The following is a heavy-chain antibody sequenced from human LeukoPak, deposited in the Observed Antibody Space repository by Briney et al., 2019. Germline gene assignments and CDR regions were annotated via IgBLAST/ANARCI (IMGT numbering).Heavy chain of an antibody. V-gene: IGHV3-33*06. CDR2: IWYDGSNK. CDR1: GFTFSTYG. D-gene: IGHD4-11*01. CDR3: AKDRSTIHDHSHYALTP. Sequence: GGSLRLSCAASGFTFSTYGMQWVRQAPGKGLEWVAVIWYDGSNKYYADSVKGRFTISRDNSKNTLCLQMNSLRVEDTAVYYCAKDRSTIHDHSHYALTPWGQGIQVTVSS. J-gene: IGHJ5*02.